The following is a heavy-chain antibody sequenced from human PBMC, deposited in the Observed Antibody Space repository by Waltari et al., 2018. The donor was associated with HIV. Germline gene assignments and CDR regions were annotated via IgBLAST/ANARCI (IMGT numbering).Heavy chain of an antibody. CDR1: GLIFKNYT. J-gene: IGHJ2*01. Sequence: QVDLLESGGGVVQTGRSLRLSCAASGLIFKNYTFHWVSQAPGKGLEWLASNSAGGQLKYYADTANGRFTNSRDNSNNTVYLQLNKLTLEDTALYLCAREARGSKWGDWLFDLWGRGTRVTVSS. D-gene: IGHD7-27*01. V-gene: IGHV3-30*01. CDR3: AREARGSKWGDWLFDL. CDR2: NSAGGQLK.